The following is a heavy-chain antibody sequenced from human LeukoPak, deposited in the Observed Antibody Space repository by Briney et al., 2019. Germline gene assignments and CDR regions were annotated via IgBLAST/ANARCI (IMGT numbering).Heavy chain of an antibody. V-gene: IGHV4-38-2*01. Sequence: PSETLSLTCAVSGYSISSGYYGGWIRQPPGKGLEWIGSIYRSGSTYYSPSLKSRVTISVDTSKNQFSLKLSSVTAADTAVYYCARRYYDFWSGYYTFFDYWGQGTLVTVSS. J-gene: IGHJ4*02. CDR1: GYSISSGYY. CDR3: ARRYYDFWSGYYTFFDY. D-gene: IGHD3-3*01. CDR2: IYRSGST.